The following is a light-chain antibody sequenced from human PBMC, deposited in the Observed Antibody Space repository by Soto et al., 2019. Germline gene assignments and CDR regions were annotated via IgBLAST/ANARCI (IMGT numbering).Light chain of an antibody. J-gene: IGLJ1*01. V-gene: IGLV2-14*03. CDR2: DVS. Sequence: QSALTQPASGSGAPGQSIAISCTGTSSDVGGYNYVSWYQHHPGKAPNLMVYDVSNRPSGVSNRFSGSKSDNTASLTISGLQAEDEADYYCSSYTSSSTYVFGTGTKVTVL. CDR3: SSYTSSSTYV. CDR1: SSDVGGYNY.